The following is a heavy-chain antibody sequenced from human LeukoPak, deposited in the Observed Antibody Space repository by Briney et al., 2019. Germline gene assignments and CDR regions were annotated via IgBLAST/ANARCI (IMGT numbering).Heavy chain of an antibody. J-gene: IGHJ6*03. D-gene: IGHD1-14*01. Sequence: GGSLRLSCAASGFTFSSYSMNWVHQAPGKGLERVSYISSSSSTIYYADSVKGRFTISRDNSKNTLYLQMNSLIAEDTAVYYCAKTGFQWGYYFYYMDVWGKGTTVTVSS. V-gene: IGHV3-48*01. CDR1: GFTFSSYS. CDR3: AKTGFQWGYYFYYMDV. CDR2: ISSSSSTI.